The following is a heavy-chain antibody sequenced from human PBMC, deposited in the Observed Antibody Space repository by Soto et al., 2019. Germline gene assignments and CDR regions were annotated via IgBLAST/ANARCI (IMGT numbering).Heavy chain of an antibody. CDR1: GFTFSSYW. Sequence: GGSLRLSCAASGFTFSSYWVSWVRQAPGKGLEWVANIKQDGSEKYYVDSVKGRFTISRDNAKNSLYLQMNSLRAEDTAVYYCARDGYSYGYGFDYWGQGTLVTVSS. J-gene: IGHJ4*02. CDR3: ARDGYSYGYGFDY. CDR2: IKQDGSEK. D-gene: IGHD5-18*01. V-gene: IGHV3-7*03.